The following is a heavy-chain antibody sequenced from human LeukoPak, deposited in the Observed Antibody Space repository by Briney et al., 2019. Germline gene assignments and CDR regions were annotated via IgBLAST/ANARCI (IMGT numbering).Heavy chain of an antibody. CDR2: IYHTGTT. D-gene: IGHD1-26*01. CDR1: SDLFNFNNYF. J-gene: IGHJ3*02. V-gene: IGHV4-39*07. CDR3: ARQVIVGANTGAFDI. Sequence: SETLSLTCSVSSDLFNFNNYFWAWIRQAPGKGLEWIGSIYHTGTTNYNPSLKSRVTVSGDKSKNQFSLKLTSVTAADTAVYYCARQVIVGANTGAFDIWGQGTMVTVSS.